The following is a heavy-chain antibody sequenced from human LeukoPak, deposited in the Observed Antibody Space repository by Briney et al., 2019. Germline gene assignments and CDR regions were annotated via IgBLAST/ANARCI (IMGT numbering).Heavy chain of an antibody. V-gene: IGHV1-2*06. D-gene: IGHD2-2*01. J-gene: IGHJ4*02. CDR1: GGTFSSYA. Sequence: ASVKVSCMASGGTFSSYAISWVRQAPGQGLEWMGRINPNSGDTNYAQKFQGRVTMTRDTSISTAYVELSRLRSDDTAVYYCVRDYCSSTSCLFDYWGQGTLVTVSS. CDR3: VRDYCSSTSCLFDY. CDR2: INPNSGDT.